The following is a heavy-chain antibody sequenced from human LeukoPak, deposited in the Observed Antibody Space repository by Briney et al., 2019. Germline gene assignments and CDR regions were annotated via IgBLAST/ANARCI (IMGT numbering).Heavy chain of an antibody. CDR1: GYTFTGYY. D-gene: IGHD3-10*01. V-gene: IGHV1-2*04. Sequence: ASVKVSCKASGYTFTGYYMHWVRQAPGQGLEWMGWINPNSGGTNYAQKFQGWVTMTRDTSISTAYMELSGLRSDDTAVYYCARANMVRGVGLFFDRNWFDPWGQGTLVTVSS. CDR3: ARANMVRGVGLFFDRNWFDP. CDR2: INPNSGGT. J-gene: IGHJ5*02.